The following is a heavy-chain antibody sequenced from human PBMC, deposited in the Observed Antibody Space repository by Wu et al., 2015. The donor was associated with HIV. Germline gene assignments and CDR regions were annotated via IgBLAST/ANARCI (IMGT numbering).Heavy chain of an antibody. J-gene: IGHJ1*01. CDR2: INPSGGST. CDR1: GYTFTSYY. D-gene: IGHD2-2*01. V-gene: IGHV1-46*03. Sequence: QVQLVQSGAEVKKPGASVKVSCKASGYTFTSYYMHWVRQAPGQGLEWMGIINPSGGSTSYAQKFQGRVTMTRDTSTSTVYMELSSLRSEDTAVYYCARGAEDIVVVPAAPGHFQHWGQGTLVTVSS. CDR3: ARGAEDIVVVPAAPGHFQH.